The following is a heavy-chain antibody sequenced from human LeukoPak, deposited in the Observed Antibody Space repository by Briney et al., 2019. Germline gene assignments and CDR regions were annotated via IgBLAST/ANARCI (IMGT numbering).Heavy chain of an antibody. CDR1: GYTFTSYD. J-gene: IGHJ6*03. Sequence: GSVKVSFKASGYTFTSYDINWVRQATGQGLEWMGWMNPNSGNTGYARKFQGRVTMTRNTSISTAYMELSSLRSEDTAVYYCARVGIAVAGTPRGHYMDVWGKGTMVTVSS. CDR2: MNPNSGNT. V-gene: IGHV1-8*01. CDR3: ARVGIAVAGTPRGHYMDV. D-gene: IGHD6-19*01.